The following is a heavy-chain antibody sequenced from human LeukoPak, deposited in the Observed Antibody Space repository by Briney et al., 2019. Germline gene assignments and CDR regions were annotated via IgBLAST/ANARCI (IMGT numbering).Heavy chain of an antibody. J-gene: IGHJ4*02. CDR2: IKQDGSEK. CDR3: XXXXXXXXXXXRSGYQDY. CDR1: GFTFSSYW. V-gene: IGHV3-7*01. Sequence: GGSLRLSCAASGFTFSSYWMSWVRQAPGKGLEWVAHIKQDGSEKYYVDSVKGRFTISRDNANNSLYLQMNSRRAEDTAVYYCXXXXXXXXXXXRSGYQDYWGQGTLVTVSS. D-gene: IGHD3-3*01.